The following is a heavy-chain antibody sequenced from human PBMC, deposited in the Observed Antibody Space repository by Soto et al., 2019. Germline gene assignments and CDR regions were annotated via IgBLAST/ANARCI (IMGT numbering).Heavy chain of an antibody. V-gene: IGHV3-9*01. Sequence: GGSLRLSCAASGFTFDDYAMHWVRQAPGKGLEWVSGISWNSGSIGYADSVKGRFTISRDNAKNSLYLQMNSLRAEDTALYYCAKDRFPVVPASRLVLFHYYYYMDVWGKGTTVTVSS. D-gene: IGHD2-2*01. CDR3: AKDRFPVVPASRLVLFHYYYYMDV. CDR1: GFTFDDYA. J-gene: IGHJ6*03. CDR2: ISWNSGSI.